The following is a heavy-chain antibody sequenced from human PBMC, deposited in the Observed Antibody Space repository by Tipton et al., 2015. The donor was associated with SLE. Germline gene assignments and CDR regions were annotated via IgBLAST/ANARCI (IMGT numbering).Heavy chain of an antibody. CDR2: SYSGGTT. D-gene: IGHD3-9*01. CDR3: AKDGPRYFNYDYYFDL. CDR1: GFSVSSNY. J-gene: IGHJ2*01. Sequence: SLRLSCAASGFSVSSNYMTWVRQAPGKGLEWVSVSYSGGTTYYADSVKGRFTVSRDDSKSTLYLQMDSLRGGDTAVYYCAKDGPRYFNYDYYFDLWGRGTLVTVSS. V-gene: IGHV3-53*01.